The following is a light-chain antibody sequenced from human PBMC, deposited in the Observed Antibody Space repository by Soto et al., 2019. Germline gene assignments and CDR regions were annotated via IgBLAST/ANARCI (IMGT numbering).Light chain of an antibody. V-gene: IGLV1-40*01. CDR2: GNN. Sequence: SVLTQPPSVSAAPGQRVTISCTGSSSNIGAGYDVHWYQQLPGTATRLLIYGNNNRPSGVPDRFSGLKSGTSASLAITGLQAEDEAYYYCQSYDSTLSGSKVFGTGTKVTVL. CDR1: SSNIGAGYD. J-gene: IGLJ1*01. CDR3: QSYDSTLSGSKV.